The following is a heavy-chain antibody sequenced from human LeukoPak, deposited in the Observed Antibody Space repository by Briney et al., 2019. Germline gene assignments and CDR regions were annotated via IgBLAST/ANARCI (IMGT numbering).Heavy chain of an antibody. CDR3: ARAYDFSEYYFDY. Sequence: SETLSLTCTVSGGSISSYYWSWIRQPPGKGLEWIGYIYYSGSPNYNPSLKSRVTMSVDTSKNQFSLNLSSATAADTAVYYCARAYDFSEYYFDYWGREPWSPSPQ. CDR1: GGSISSYY. CDR2: IYYSGSP. J-gene: IGHJ4*02. D-gene: IGHD3-3*01. V-gene: IGHV4-59*01.